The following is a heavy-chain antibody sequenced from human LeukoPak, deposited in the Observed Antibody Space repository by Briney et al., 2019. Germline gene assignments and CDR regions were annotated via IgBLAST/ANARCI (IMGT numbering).Heavy chain of an antibody. Sequence: GVSLRLSCAASGFTFSVSAMHWVRQAPGKGLEWLAFIRYDGSNKYYADSVKGRFTISRDNSKNMVYLQMNSLRSGETAIYYCAKDRVQLDYYGSGSLDYWGQGTLVTVSA. CDR3: AKDRVQLDYYGSGSLDY. D-gene: IGHD3-10*01. CDR1: GFTFSVSA. V-gene: IGHV3-30*02. J-gene: IGHJ4*02. CDR2: IRYDGSNK.